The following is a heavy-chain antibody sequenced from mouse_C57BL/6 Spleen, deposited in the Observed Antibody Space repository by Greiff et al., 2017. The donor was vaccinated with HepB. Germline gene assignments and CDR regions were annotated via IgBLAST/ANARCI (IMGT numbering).Heavy chain of an antibody. V-gene: IGHV5-4*03. Sequence: EVKLMESGGGLVKPGGSLKLSCAASGFTFSSYAMSGVRQTPEKRLEWVATISDGGSYTYYPDNVKGRFTISRDNAKNNLYLQMSHLKSEDTAMYYCARGGAYYDYDAGYFDVCATGTTVTVSS. J-gene: IGHJ1*03. D-gene: IGHD2-4*01. CDR3: ARGGAYYDYDAGYFDV. CDR1: GFTFSSYA. CDR2: ISDGGSYT.